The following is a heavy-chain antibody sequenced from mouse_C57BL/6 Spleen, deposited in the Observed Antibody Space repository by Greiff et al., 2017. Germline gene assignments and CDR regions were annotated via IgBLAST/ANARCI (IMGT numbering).Heavy chain of an antibody. J-gene: IGHJ2*01. D-gene: IGHD3-2*02. CDR1: GYTFTSSW. V-gene: IGHV1-64*01. CDR2: IHPNSGST. Sequence: QVQLQQPGAELVKPGASVTLSCKASGYTFTSSWMHWVTQRPGQGLAWIGMIHPNSGSTNYNEKFKSKATLTVDKASSTAYMQLSSLTSEDAAVYYCARDSSGPYFDYWGQGTTLTVSS. CDR3: ARDSSGPYFDY.